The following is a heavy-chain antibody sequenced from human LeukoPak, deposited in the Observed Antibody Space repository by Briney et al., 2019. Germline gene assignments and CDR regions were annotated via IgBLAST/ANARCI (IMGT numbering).Heavy chain of an antibody. CDR1: GGSVNNYY. CDR2: VYHSGST. J-gene: IGHJ5*02. D-gene: IGHD3-22*01. CDR3: AREDSGTSGYVFDP. Sequence: KASETLSLTCIVSGGSVNNYYWSWIRQPPGRGLEWIGNVYHSGSTSYNPSLKSRVTISRDTSKNQFSLRLTSVTAADTAVYYCAREDSGTSGYVFDPWGQGTLVTVSS. V-gene: IGHV4-59*02.